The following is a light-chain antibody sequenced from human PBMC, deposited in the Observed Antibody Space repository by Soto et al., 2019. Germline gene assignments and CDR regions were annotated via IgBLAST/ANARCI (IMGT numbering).Light chain of an antibody. CDR2: GVS. Sequence: EIVMTQSPATLSVSPGEGATLSCRASQSVRSDLAWYQHKPGLAPRLLIYGVSTRAIGIPVRFSGSGSGTEFTLSISSLQSEDSAIYYCQHYNNLPLTFGGGTKVDIK. V-gene: IGKV3-15*01. J-gene: IGKJ4*01. CDR3: QHYNNLPLT. CDR1: QSVRSD.